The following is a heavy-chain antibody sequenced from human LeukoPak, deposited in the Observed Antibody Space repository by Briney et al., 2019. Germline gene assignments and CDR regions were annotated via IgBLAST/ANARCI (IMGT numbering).Heavy chain of an antibody. D-gene: IGHD1-26*01. CDR2: IYYSGST. CDR1: GGSISSYY. J-gene: IGHJ4*02. V-gene: IGHV4-59*01. CDR3: ARGIVGATRGFDY. Sequence: SETLSPTCTVSGGSISSYYWSWIRQPPGEGLEWIGYIYYSGSTNYNPSLKSRVTISVDTSKNQFSLKLSSVTAADTAVYYCARGIVGATRGFDYWGQGTLVTVSS.